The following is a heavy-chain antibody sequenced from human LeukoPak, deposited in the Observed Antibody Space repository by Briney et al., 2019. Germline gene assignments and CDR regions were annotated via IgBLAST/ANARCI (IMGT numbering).Heavy chain of an antibody. Sequence: PGGSLRLSCAASGFTFSAHYMDWVRQAPGKGLEWVGLIRNKGYSYTTEYGASVQGRFTISRDDSKDSLYLQMNSLKTEDTAIYYCVRRYSSGWGSPLDYWGQGTLVTVSS. CDR3: VRRYSSGWGSPLDY. J-gene: IGHJ4*02. CDR2: IRNKGYSYTT. V-gene: IGHV3-72*01. D-gene: IGHD3-10*01. CDR1: GFTFSAHY.